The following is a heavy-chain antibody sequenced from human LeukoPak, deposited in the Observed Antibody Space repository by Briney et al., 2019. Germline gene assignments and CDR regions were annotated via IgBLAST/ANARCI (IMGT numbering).Heavy chain of an antibody. CDR1: GGSFSGYY. J-gene: IGHJ4*02. CDR2: INHSGST. CDR3: ARKVSFGYYYDSSGYYHEDY. Sequence: PSETLSLTCAVYGGSFSGYYWSWIRQPPGKGLEWIGEINHSGSTNYNPSLKSRVTISVDTSKNQFSLKLSSVTAADTAVYYRARKVSFGYYYDSSGYYHEDYWGQGTLVTVSS. V-gene: IGHV4-34*01. D-gene: IGHD3-22*01.